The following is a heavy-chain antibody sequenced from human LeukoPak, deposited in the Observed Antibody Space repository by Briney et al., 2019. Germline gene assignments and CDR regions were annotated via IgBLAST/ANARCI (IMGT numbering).Heavy chain of an antibody. D-gene: IGHD3-10*01. V-gene: IGHV4-39*01. J-gene: IGHJ5*02. Sequence: SETLSLTCTVSGGSLSSIYYYLGWIRQPPGKGLEWIGSIYFSGSTYYNSSLTSRVAISADTSKNQFYLKLSSVTAADTAVYYCACPAPYYGSWNSPWGQGTLVTVSS. CDR2: IYFSGST. CDR1: GGSLSSIYYY. CDR3: ACPAPYYGSWNSP.